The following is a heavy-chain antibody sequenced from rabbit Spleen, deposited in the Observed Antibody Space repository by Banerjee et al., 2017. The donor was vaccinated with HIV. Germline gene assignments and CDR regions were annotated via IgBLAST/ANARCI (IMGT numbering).Heavy chain of an antibody. Sequence: QSLEESGGGLVQPEGSLTLTCTASGFSFNNNYVMCWVRQAPGKGLEWIACISAGGSGNTYYASWAKGRFTISKTSSTTVTLQMTSLTAADTAAYFCARDGYSRGWGIILYYFNLWGQGTLVTAS. J-gene: IGHJ4*01. V-gene: IGHV1S40*01. D-gene: IGHD4-1*01. CDR3: ARDGYSRGWGIILYYFNL. CDR1: GFSFNNNYV. CDR2: ISAGGSGNT.